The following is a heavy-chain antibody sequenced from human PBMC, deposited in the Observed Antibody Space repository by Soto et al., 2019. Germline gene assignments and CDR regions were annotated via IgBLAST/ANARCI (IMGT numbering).Heavy chain of an antibody. CDR3: ARTDRDFYGLDV. J-gene: IGHJ6*02. V-gene: IGHV3-13*05. Sequence: EVQLVESGGGLVQPGGSLRLSCEASGFTFRNYDMHWVRQGTGKGLEWVSGISAAGDPDYADSVEGRFTISRENAQNSFFSQMNSLRVGDTAVYYCARTDRDFYGLDVWGQGTTVIVSS. CDR1: GFTFRNYD. CDR2: ISAAGDP.